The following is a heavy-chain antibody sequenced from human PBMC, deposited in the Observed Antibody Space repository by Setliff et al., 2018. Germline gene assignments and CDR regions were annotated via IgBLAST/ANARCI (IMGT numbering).Heavy chain of an antibody. CDR1: GYTFTSYG. CDR3: ARVGVYYYDSSGYHRSPYYYYYGMDV. D-gene: IGHD3-22*01. CDR2: ISAYNGNT. V-gene: IGHV1-18*01. J-gene: IGHJ6*02. Sequence: ASVKVSCKASGYTFTSYGISWVRQAPGQGLEWMGWISAYNGNTNYAQKLQGRVTMTTDTSTSTAYMELRSLRPDDTAVYYCARVGVYYYDSSGYHRSPYYYYYGMDVWGQGTTVTV.